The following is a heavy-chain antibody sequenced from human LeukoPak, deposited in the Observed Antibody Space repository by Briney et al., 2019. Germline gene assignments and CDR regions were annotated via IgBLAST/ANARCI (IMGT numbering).Heavy chain of an antibody. V-gene: IGHV3-7*03. J-gene: IGHJ4*02. CDR1: GFTFSSYW. CDR2: IKQDGSEK. D-gene: IGHD3-10*01. CDR3: ATQGAYGWESYYHFDY. Sequence: PGGSLRLSCAASGFTFSSYWMSWVRQAPGKGLEWVANIKQDGSEKYYVDSVKGRFTISRDNAKKSLYLQMNNLRAEDTAVYYCATQGAYGWESYYHFDYWGQGTLVTVSS.